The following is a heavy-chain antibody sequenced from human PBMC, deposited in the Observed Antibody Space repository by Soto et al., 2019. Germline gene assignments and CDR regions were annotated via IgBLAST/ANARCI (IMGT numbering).Heavy chain of an antibody. Sequence: EVQLVESGGGLVQPGGSLRLSCAASGFTFNVYYMTWVRQAPGKGLGWVASIKSDGSEQYYVDSVKGRFTISRDNAKNSLYLHMNSLRAGDTALYYCSRENWFQDYWCQGTLVIVSS. CDR2: IKSDGSEQ. CDR1: GFTFNVYY. CDR3: SRENWFQDY. D-gene: IGHD3-10*01. J-gene: IGHJ4*02. V-gene: IGHV3-7*03.